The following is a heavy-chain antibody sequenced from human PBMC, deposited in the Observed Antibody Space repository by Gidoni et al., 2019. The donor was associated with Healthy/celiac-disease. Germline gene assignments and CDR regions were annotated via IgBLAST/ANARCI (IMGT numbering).Heavy chain of an antibody. CDR1: GFTFCSYS. D-gene: IGHD6-13*01. CDR2: ISSSSSTI. J-gene: IGHJ5*02. V-gene: IGHV3-48*01. Sequence: EVQLVESGGGLVQPGGSLRLSCAASGFTFCSYSMNWVRQAPGKGLEWVSYISSSSSTIYYADSVKGRFTISRDNAKNSLYLQMNSLRAEDTAVYYCAREGSGIAAEGWFDPWGQGTLVTVSS. CDR3: AREGSGIAAEGWFDP.